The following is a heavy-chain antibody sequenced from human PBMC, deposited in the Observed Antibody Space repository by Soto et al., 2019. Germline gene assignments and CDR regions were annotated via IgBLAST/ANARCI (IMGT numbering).Heavy chain of an antibody. CDR1: EFTFSHYA. J-gene: IGHJ1*01. CDR2: VSSSGNTK. D-gene: IGHD6-19*01. CDR3: EREREGYSSGCYGDSEYFQF. Sequence: SLRLSCAASEFTFSHYAMDWVRQAPGKGLEWVSYVSSSGNTKYYADSVRGRFTISRDNAKDSLFLQMSSLRAEDTAVYYCEREREGYSSGCYGDSEYFQFWGQGILVTASS. V-gene: IGHV3-48*03.